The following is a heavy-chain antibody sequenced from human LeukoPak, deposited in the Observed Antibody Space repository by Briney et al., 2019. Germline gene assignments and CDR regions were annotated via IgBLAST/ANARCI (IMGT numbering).Heavy chain of an antibody. D-gene: IGHD2-8*02. CDR2: IYPIDSDT. CDR3: ARAYCTGSCNNNLDY. Sequence: PGESLKISCKGFGYSFTNYWIAWVRQVPGKGLEWMGSIYPIDSDTRYSPSFQGQVTVSVDKSIFTAYLQWSSLKASDTAMYYCARAYCTGSCNNNLDYWDQGTLVTVS. V-gene: IGHV5-51*01. J-gene: IGHJ4*02. CDR1: GYSFTNYW.